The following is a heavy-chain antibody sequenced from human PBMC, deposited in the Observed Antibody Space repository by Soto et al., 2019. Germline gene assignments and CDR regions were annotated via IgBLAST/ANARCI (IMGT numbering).Heavy chain of an antibody. V-gene: IGHV1-46*01. CDR2: INPSGGST. Sequence: GASVKVSCKASGYTFTSYHMHWVRQAPGQGLEWMGIINPSGGSTSYAQKFQGRVTMTRDTSTSTVYMELSSLRSEDTAVYYCAREGMETPLSDAFDIWGQGTMVTVSS. J-gene: IGHJ3*02. D-gene: IGHD1-1*01. CDR1: GYTFTSYH. CDR3: AREGMETPLSDAFDI.